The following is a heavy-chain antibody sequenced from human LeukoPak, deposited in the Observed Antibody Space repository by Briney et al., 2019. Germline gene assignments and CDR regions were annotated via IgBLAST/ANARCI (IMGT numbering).Heavy chain of an antibody. J-gene: IGHJ5*02. CDR1: GYTFTSYD. CDR2: MNPNSGNT. V-gene: IGHV1-8*01. D-gene: IGHD1-14*01. Sequence: ASVKVSCKASGYTFTSYDINWVRQATGQGLEWMGWMNPNSGNTGYAQKFQGRVTMTRNSSIRTAYMELSSLRSEDTAVFYYARGRSTLIYNWFDPCGQGSLVTVSS. CDR3: ARGRSTLIYNWFDP.